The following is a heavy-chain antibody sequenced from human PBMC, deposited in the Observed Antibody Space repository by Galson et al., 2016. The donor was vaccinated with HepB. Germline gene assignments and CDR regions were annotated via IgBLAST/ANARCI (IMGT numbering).Heavy chain of an antibody. CDR3: AGGGGFSVGAYFDS. CDR1: TFTFSDYY. J-gene: IGHJ4*02. V-gene: IGHV3-11*01. Sequence: SLRLSCAASTFTFSDYYMSWIRQAPGRGLEWISYIAGSGRPIYYADSVKGRFTISRGNAKNSLYPQMNSLRAEDTAVYYCAGGGGFSVGAYFDSWGQGTLVTVSS. D-gene: IGHD3-16*01. CDR2: IAGSGRPI.